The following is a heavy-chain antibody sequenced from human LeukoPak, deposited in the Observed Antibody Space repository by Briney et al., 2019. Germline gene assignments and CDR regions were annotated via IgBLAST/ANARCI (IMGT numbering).Heavy chain of an antibody. CDR2: ISGSGGST. Sequence: GGSLRLSCAASGFTFSSYAMSWVRQAPGKGLEWVSAISGSGGSTYYADSVKGRFTISRDNSKNTLYLQMNSLRAGDTAVYYCAKDLGYGDYVVYDYWGQGTLVTVSS. CDR1: GFTFSSYA. CDR3: AKDLGYGDYVVYDY. D-gene: IGHD4-17*01. J-gene: IGHJ4*02. V-gene: IGHV3-23*01.